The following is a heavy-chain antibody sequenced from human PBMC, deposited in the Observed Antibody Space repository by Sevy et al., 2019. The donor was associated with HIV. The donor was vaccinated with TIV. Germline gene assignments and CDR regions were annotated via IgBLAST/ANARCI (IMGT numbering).Heavy chain of an antibody. D-gene: IGHD1-26*01. CDR2: IFYNGHI. J-gene: IGHJ4*02. Sequence: SETLSLTCTVSGGSITSLYWNWIRQPPGKGLEWIATIFYNGHINYNPSLKSRVTFSPDTSKNQFSLRLSTLTAADTAMYYCAGENAWGRGYSWGQGTLVTVSS. CDR3: AGENAWGRGYS. V-gene: IGHV4-59*11. CDR1: GGSITSLY.